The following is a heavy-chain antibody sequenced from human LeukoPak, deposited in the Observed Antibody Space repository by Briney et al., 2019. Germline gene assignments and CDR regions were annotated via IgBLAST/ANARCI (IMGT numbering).Heavy chain of an antibody. CDR1: GGSFSGYY. V-gene: IGHV4-34*01. CDR3: ARGPYSSSWYFSHFDY. CDR2: INHSGST. D-gene: IGHD6-13*01. Sequence: KPSETLSLTCAVYGGSFSGYYWSWIRQPPGKGLEWIGEINHSGSTNYNPSLKSRVTISVDTSKNQFSLKLSSVTAADTAVYYCARGPYSSSWYFSHFDYWGQGTLVTASS. J-gene: IGHJ4*02.